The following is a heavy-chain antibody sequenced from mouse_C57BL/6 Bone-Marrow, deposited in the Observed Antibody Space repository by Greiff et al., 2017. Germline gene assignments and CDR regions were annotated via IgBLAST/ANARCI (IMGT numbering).Heavy chain of an antibody. CDR1: EYEFPSHD. Sequence: EVKLVESGGGLVQPGESLKLSCESNEYEFPSHDMSWVRKTPEKRLELVAAINSDGGSTYYPDTMERRFIISRDNTEKALYLQMSSLRSEDTALYYWAVMGVTRGFAYWGQGTLVTVSA. CDR2: INSDGGST. V-gene: IGHV5-2*01. D-gene: IGHD2-2*01. CDR3: AVMGVTRGFAY. J-gene: IGHJ3*01.